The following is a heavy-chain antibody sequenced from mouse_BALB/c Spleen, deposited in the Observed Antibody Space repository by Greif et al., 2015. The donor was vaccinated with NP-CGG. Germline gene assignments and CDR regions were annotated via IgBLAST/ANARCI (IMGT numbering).Heavy chain of an antibody. J-gene: IGHJ1*01. CDR1: GFTFSSYA. V-gene: IGHV5-9-4*01. CDR3: ARGYYGSSYHWYFDV. CDR2: ISSGGSYT. D-gene: IGHD1-1*01. Sequence: EVQVVESGGGLVKPGGSLKLSCAASGFTFSSYAMSWVRQSPEKRLEWVAEISSGGSYTYYPDTVTGRFTISRDNAKNTLYREMSSLRAEDTAMYYCARGYYGSSYHWYFDVWGAGTTVTVSS.